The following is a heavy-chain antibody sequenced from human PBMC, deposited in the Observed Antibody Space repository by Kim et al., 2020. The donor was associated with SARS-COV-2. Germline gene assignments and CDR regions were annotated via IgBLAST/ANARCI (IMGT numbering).Heavy chain of an antibody. Sequence: GGSLRLSCAASGFSFSYYTMNWVRQSPGKGLEWVSSISSASSTMFYADSVKGRFTVSRDNAKKSVYLQMNSLRAEDTAVYYCARGGSGNFYEIDHWGQGT. D-gene: IGHD3-10*01. J-gene: IGHJ4*02. CDR3: ARGGSGNFYEIDH. CDR1: GFSFSYYT. CDR2: ISSASSTM. V-gene: IGHV3-21*01.